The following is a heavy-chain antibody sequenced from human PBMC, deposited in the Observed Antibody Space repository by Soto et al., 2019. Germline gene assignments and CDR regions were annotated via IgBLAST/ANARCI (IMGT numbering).Heavy chain of an antibody. D-gene: IGHD1-26*01. Sequence: SETLSLTCTVSGGSISSHYWSWVRQAPGKGLEWIGHIYYRGSTSYNPSLGSRSTISVDTSNNQFSLKLNSVTTADTAVYYCARDGREASGMDVWGQGTKVTVSS. CDR1: GGSISSHY. CDR3: ARDGREASGMDV. CDR2: IYYRGST. J-gene: IGHJ6*02. V-gene: IGHV4-59*11.